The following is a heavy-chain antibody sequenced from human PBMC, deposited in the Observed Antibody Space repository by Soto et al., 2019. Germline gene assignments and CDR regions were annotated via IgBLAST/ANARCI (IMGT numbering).Heavy chain of an antibody. V-gene: IGHV4-34*01. Sequence: SETLSLTCAVYGGSFSGYYWSWIRQPPGKGLEWIGEINHSGSTNYNPSLKSRVTISVDTSKNQFSLKLSSVTAADTAVYYCARLHDYSNYYPQPYGMDVWGQGTTVTVSS. J-gene: IGHJ6*02. CDR3: ARLHDYSNYYPQPYGMDV. D-gene: IGHD4-4*01. CDR2: INHSGST. CDR1: GGSFSGYY.